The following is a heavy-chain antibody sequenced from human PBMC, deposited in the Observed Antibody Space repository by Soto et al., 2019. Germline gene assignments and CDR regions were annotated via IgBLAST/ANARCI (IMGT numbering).Heavy chain of an antibody. J-gene: IGHJ4*02. D-gene: IGHD5-18*01. CDR3: VRSKGGYSYGTPFDY. V-gene: IGHV3-9*01. Sequence: PGGALRLSCAASGFTFDEYAMHWVRQVLGKGLEWVSSISWNSGNIGYADSVKGRFTTSRDNAKNSLYLQMNSLRPEDTALYYCVRSKGGYSYGTPFDYWGQGTLVTVSS. CDR2: ISWNSGNI. CDR1: GFTFDEYA.